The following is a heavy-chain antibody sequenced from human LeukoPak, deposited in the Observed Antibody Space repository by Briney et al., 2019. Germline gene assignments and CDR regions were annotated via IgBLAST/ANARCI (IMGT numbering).Heavy chain of an antibody. D-gene: IGHD4/OR15-4a*01. CDR1: GGSISSYY. J-gene: IGHJ4*02. CDR3: ARLTSSSSGSSFDY. CDR2: IYYSGST. V-gene: IGHV4-59*01. Sequence: SETLSLTCTVSGGSISSYYWSWIRQPPGKGLEWIGYIYYSGSTNYNPSLKSRVTISVDTSKNQFSLKLSSVTAADTAVYYCARLTSSSSGSSFDYWGQGTLVTVSS.